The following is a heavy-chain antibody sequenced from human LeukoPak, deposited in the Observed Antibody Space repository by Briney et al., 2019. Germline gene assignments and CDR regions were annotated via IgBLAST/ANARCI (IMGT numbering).Heavy chain of an antibody. D-gene: IGHD3-9*01. V-gene: IGHV3-9*01. Sequence: GRSLRLSCAASGFTFYDYAMHWVRQAPGKGLEWVSGISWNSGSIGYADSVKGRVTISRDNAKNSLYLQMNSLRAEDTALYYCAKGTRYYDILPGMDVWGQGTTVTVSS. CDR1: GFTFYDYA. CDR2: ISWNSGSI. J-gene: IGHJ6*02. CDR3: AKGTRYYDILPGMDV.